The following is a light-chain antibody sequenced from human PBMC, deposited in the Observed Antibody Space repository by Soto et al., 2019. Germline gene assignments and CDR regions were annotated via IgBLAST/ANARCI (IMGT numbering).Light chain of an antibody. J-gene: IGLJ2*01. V-gene: IGLV2-14*01. CDR2: QVT. CDR3: TSYTAFSTDIL. CDR1: SSDVGNYNF. Sequence: QSVLTQPASVSGSPGQSITISCTRTSSDVGNYNFVSWYQHHAGTAPKLIIYQVTNRPSGVSDRFSGSKSVDTASLTISGLQAEDEADYYCTSYTAFSTDILFCVGTKLSVL.